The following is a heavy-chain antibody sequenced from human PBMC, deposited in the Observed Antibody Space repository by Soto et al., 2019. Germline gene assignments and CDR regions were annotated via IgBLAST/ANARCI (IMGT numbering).Heavy chain of an antibody. D-gene: IGHD3-10*01. CDR1: GGSFSGYY. CDR3: ARGRTTLWFGELYWYYFDY. J-gene: IGHJ4*02. CDR2: INHSGST. Sequence: PSETLSLTCAVYGGSFSGYYWSWIRQPPGKGLEWIGEINHSGSTNYNPSLESRVTISVDTSKNQFSLKLSSVAAADTAVYYCARGRTTLWFGELYWYYFDYWGQGTLVTVSS. V-gene: IGHV4-34*01.